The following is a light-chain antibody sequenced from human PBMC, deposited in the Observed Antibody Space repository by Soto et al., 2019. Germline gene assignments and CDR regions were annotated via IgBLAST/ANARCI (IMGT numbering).Light chain of an antibody. J-gene: IGKJ5*01. V-gene: IGKV1-5*01. CDR3: QQYHRSSIT. CDR2: DAS. Sequence: DIQMTQSPSTLSASVGDRVTITCRASQSLNNELAWYQQKPGKAPNLLMYDASTLERGVPSRFSGTGSGTEVTLTISSLQPYDFATYCCQQYHRSSITFGQGTRLKS. CDR1: QSLNNE.